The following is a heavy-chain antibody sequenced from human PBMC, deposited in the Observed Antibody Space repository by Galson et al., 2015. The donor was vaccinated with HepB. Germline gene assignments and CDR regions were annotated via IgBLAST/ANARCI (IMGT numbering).Heavy chain of an antibody. CDR1: GYTFTSYG. J-gene: IGHJ4*02. D-gene: IGHD1-26*01. V-gene: IGHV1-18*01. CDR3: ARVGVEWELGGFGWPKN. CDR2: ISAYNGNT. Sequence: SVKVSCKASGYTFTSYGISWVRQAPGQGLEWMGWISAYNGNTNYAQKLQGRVTMTTDTSTSTAYMELRSLRSDDTAVYYCARVGVEWELGGFGWPKNWGQGTLVTVSS.